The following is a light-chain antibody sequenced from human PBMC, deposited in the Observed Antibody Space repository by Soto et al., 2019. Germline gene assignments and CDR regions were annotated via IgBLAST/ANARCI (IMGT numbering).Light chain of an antibody. CDR2: GAS. J-gene: IGKJ4*01. Sequence: DIQMTQSPSSLSASVEDRVIITCRASQSISNHLNWYQQKPGKAPKLLIYGASKLQSGVPSRFSASGSGTDFTLTIASLQAEDFATYYCQQSSSTPLTFGGGTKVDIK. CDR1: QSISNH. V-gene: IGKV1-39*01. CDR3: QQSSSTPLT.